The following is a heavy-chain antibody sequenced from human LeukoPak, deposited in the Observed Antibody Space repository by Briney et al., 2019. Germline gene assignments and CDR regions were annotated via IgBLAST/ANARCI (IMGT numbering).Heavy chain of an antibody. CDR1: GYSFTAFY. Sequence: ASVKVSCKASGYSFTAFYIHWVRQAPGQGLEWMGIINPSGGSTSYAQKFQGRVTMTRDTSTSTDYMELSSLGSEDTAVYYCARDRTLDSSFYYYGMDVWGQGTTVTVSS. J-gene: IGHJ6*02. D-gene: IGHD2-2*03. CDR2: INPSGGST. V-gene: IGHV1-46*01. CDR3: ARDRTLDSSFYYYGMDV.